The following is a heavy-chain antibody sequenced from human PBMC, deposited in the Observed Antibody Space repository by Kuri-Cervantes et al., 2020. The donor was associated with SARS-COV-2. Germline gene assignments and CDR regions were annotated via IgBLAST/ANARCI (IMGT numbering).Heavy chain of an antibody. CDR2: IYHSGST. D-gene: IGHD5-12*01. CDR3: ALRIVATIGFDY. Sequence: SQTLSLTCAVSGYSISSSNWWGWIRQPPGKGLEWIGSIYHSGSTYYNPSLKSRVTISVDTSKNQISLKLSSVTAADTAVYYCALRIVATIGFDYWGQGTLVTVSS. J-gene: IGHJ4*02. V-gene: IGHV4-38-2*01. CDR1: GYSISSSNW.